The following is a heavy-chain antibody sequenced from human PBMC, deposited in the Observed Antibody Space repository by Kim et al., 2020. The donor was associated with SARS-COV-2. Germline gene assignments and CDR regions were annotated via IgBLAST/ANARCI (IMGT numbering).Heavy chain of an antibody. Sequence: SVKVSCKASGGTFSSYAISWVRQAPGQGLEWMGGIIPIFGTANYAQKFQGRVTITADESTSTAYMELSSLRSEDTAVYYCAREGPVAYDFWSGYYVENKNYGMDVWGQGTTVTVSS. J-gene: IGHJ6*02. D-gene: IGHD3-3*01. CDR2: IIPIFGTA. CDR1: GGTFSSYA. V-gene: IGHV1-69*13. CDR3: AREGPVAYDFWSGYYVENKNYGMDV.